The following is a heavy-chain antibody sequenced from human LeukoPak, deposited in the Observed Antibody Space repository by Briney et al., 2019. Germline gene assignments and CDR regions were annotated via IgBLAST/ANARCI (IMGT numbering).Heavy chain of an antibody. V-gene: IGHV4-30-4*01. J-gene: IGHJ5*02. Sequence: SQTLSLTCTVSGGSISSDNSQWSWIRQPPGKGLEWIGYINYSGSTYYNPSLKSRVTISVDTSKNHFSLRLSSVTAAGTAVYYCARYGSGSTWFDPWGQGTLVTVSS. CDR1: GGSISSDNSQ. D-gene: IGHD3-10*01. CDR3: ARYGSGSTWFDP. CDR2: INYSGST.